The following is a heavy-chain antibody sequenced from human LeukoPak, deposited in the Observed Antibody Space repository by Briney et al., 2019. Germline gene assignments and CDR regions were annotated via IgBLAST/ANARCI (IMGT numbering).Heavy chain of an antibody. V-gene: IGHV3-30-3*01. J-gene: IGHJ6*02. Sequence: GRSLRLSCAASGFTFSSYAMHWVRQAPGKGLEWVAVISYDGSNKYYADSVKGRFTISRDNSKNTLYLQMNSLRAEDTAVYYCARVMVRGVISGRYYYYGMDVWGQGTTVTVSS. CDR1: GFTFSSYA. CDR3: ARVMVRGVISGRYYYYGMDV. D-gene: IGHD3-10*01. CDR2: ISYDGSNK.